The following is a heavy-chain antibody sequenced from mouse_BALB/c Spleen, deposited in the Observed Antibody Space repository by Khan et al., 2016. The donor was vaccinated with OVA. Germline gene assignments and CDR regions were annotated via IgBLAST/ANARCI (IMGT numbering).Heavy chain of an antibody. J-gene: IGHJ3*01. CDR3: ERHGYERFTY. Sequence: VRLQQSGPELVKPGASVKIPCKASGFPFTDYNMAWVKQSHGRGLEWMGDIFPNNGGTVYNQKFKGKATLNVDKYSSIAFMVLRRLTSEDSAVYYCERHGYERFTYWGQGTLVTVSA. CDR2: IFPNNGGT. CDR1: GFPFTDYN. D-gene: IGHD2-2*01. V-gene: IGHV1-18*01.